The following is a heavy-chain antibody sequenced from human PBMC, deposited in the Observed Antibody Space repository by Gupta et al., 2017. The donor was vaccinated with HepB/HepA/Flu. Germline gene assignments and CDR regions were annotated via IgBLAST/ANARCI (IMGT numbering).Heavy chain of an antibody. CDR1: GFTFRSYS. Sequence: EVQLVESGGGLVKPGGSLRLSCAASGFTFRSYSMNWVRQAPGKGLEWVLSISSSSSYIYYADSVKGRFTISRDNAKNSLYLQMNSLRAEDTAVYYCARDPPGGNWNPPGYYYGMDVWGQGTTVTVSS. CDR3: ARDPPGGNWNPPGYYYGMDV. CDR2: ISSSSSYI. J-gene: IGHJ6*02. D-gene: IGHD1-1*01. V-gene: IGHV3-21*01.